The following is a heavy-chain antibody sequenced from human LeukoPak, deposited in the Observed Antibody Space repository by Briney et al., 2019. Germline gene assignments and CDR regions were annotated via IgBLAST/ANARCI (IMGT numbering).Heavy chain of an antibody. CDR3: ARDWILVGATTY. V-gene: IGHV3-11*01. Sequence: PGGSLRLSCAASGFTFSDYYMSWIRQAPGKGLEWVSYISSSGSTIYHADSVKGRFTISRNNAKNSLYLQMNSLRAEDTAVYYCARDWILVGATTYWGQGTLVTVSS. J-gene: IGHJ4*02. CDR1: GFTFSDYY. CDR2: ISSSGSTI. D-gene: IGHD1-26*01.